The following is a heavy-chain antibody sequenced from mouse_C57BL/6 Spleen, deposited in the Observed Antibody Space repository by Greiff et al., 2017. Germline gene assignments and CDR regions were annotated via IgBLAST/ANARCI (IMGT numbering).Heavy chain of an antibody. CDR3: TTDYYDYVYVDY. V-gene: IGHV14-1*01. J-gene: IGHJ2*01. D-gene: IGHD2-4*01. Sequence: EVQLQQSGAELVRPGASVKLSCTASGFNIKDYYMHWVKQRPEQGLEWIGRIDPEDGDTEYAPKFQGKATMTADTSSNTAYLQLSSLTSEDTAVYYCTTDYYDYVYVDYWGQGTTLTVSS. CDR2: IDPEDGDT. CDR1: GFNIKDYY.